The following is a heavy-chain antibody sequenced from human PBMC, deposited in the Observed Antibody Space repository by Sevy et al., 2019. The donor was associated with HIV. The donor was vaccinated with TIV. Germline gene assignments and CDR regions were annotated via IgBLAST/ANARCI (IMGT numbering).Heavy chain of an antibody. Sequence: SETLSLTCTVSGGSISSYYWSWIRQPPGKGLEWIGYIYYSESTNYNPSLKSRVTISVDTSKNQFSLKLSSVTAADTAVYYCARQRKWLLPYFDYWGQGTLVTVSS. CDR3: ARQRKWLLPYFDY. V-gene: IGHV4-59*01. J-gene: IGHJ4*02. CDR2: IYYSEST. D-gene: IGHD3-22*01. CDR1: GGSISSYY.